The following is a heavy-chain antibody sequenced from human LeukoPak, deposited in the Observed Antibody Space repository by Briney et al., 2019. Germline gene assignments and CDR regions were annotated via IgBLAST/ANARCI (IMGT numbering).Heavy chain of an antibody. CDR3: AREPEIVVVITPHGMDV. J-gene: IGHJ6*02. D-gene: IGHD3-22*01. V-gene: IGHV3-30-3*01. CDR2: ISYDGSNK. CDR1: GFRFSSYA. Sequence: GGSLRLSCAASGFRFSSYAMTWVRQAPGKGLEWVAVISYDGSNKYYADSVKGRFTISRDNSKNTLYLQMNSLRAEDTAVYYCAREPEIVVVITPHGMDVWGQGTTVTVSS.